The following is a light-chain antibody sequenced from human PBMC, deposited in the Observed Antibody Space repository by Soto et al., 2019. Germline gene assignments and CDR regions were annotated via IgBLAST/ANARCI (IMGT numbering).Light chain of an antibody. CDR3: QHYDGSPRT. Sequence: ETVLTQSPGTVSLSPGERATLSCTTSQSVRSNYLAWYQQKPGQAPRLLIYGVFSRATGIPDRFSGSGSGTDFTLSGLEPEDSAVYYCQHYDGSPRTFCQGTKLEI. CDR2: GVF. CDR1: QSVRSNY. J-gene: IGKJ2*01. V-gene: IGKV3-20*01.